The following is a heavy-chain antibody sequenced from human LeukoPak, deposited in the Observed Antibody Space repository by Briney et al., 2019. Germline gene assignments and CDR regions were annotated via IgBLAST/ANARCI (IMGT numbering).Heavy chain of an antibody. D-gene: IGHD6-6*01. V-gene: IGHV1-8*01. J-gene: IGHJ4*02. CDR3: ARGSSGGSSSSFDY. Sequence: ASAKASCKPSGYTFTSYDINWVREGTRQGLEWMGWMNPNSGNTGYAQKFHGRVTMTRNNSISTAYMVLSSLRSEDTAVYYCARGSSGGSSSSFDYWGQGTLVTVSS. CDR1: GYTFTSYD. CDR2: MNPNSGNT.